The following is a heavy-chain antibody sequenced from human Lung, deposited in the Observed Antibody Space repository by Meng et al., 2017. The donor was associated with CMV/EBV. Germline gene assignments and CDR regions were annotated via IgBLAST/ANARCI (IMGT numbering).Heavy chain of an antibody. J-gene: IGHJ4*02. V-gene: IGHV4-4*02. CDR1: GVSISSNIR. D-gene: IGHD1-26*01. CDR2: IDDSGST. Sequence: QGHLKESGPGLVKPSATLSLTCGVSGVSISSNIRWTWVRQPPGKGLEWIGDIDDSGSTNYNPSLNSRISISLDKSKNHFSLKVNSVTAADTAVYYCARGKQDAWELLAYWGQGALVTVSS. CDR3: ARGKQDAWELLAY.